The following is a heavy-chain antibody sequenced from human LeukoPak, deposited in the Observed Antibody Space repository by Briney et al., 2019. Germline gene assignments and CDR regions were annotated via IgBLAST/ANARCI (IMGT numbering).Heavy chain of an antibody. CDR2: IYTSGST. Sequence: SSETLSLTCTVSGGSISSGSYYWSWIRQPAGKGLEWIGRIYTSGSTKYNRSLKSRVTISVDTSKNQFSLKLSSVTAADTTVYYCARDPLPGIEAAGPQEGGYWGQGTLVTTSS. CDR1: GGSISSGSYY. D-gene: IGHD6-13*01. CDR3: ARDPLPGIEAAGPQEGGY. J-gene: IGHJ4*02. V-gene: IGHV4-61*02.